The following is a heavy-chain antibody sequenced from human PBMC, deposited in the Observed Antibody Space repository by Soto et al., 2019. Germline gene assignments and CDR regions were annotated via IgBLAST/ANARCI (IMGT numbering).Heavy chain of an antibody. V-gene: IGHV1-18*04. Sequence: SVKVSFKASCYTFTSYGISWGRQAPGQGLEWMGWISAYNGNTNYAQKLQGRVTMTTDTSTRTAYMELRSLRYDDTAVYYCAREVEQQLDPWGQGTLVTVYS. CDR3: AREVEQQLDP. CDR2: ISAYNGNT. CDR1: CYTFTSYG. D-gene: IGHD6-13*01. J-gene: IGHJ5*02.